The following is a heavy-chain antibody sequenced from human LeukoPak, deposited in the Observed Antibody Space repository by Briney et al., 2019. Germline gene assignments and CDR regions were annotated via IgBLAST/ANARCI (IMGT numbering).Heavy chain of an antibody. D-gene: IGHD3-22*01. CDR1: GYTFTGYY. J-gene: IGHJ2*01. Sequence: GASVRVSCKASGYTFTGYYMHWVRQAPGQGLEWMGWINPNSGGTNYAQKFQGRVTMTRDTSISTAYMELSRLRSDDKAVYYCASRSDTQYYYDSSGYYLTGWYFDLWGRGTLVTVSS. CDR3: ASRSDTQYYYDSSGYYLTGWYFDL. CDR2: INPNSGGT. V-gene: IGHV1-2*02.